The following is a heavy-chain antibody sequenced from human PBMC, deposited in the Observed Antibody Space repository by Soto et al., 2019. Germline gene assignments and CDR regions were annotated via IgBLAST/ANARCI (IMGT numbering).Heavy chain of an antibody. J-gene: IGHJ4*02. CDR2: ISYDGSNK. D-gene: IGHD5-18*01. CDR1: GFTFSSYG. V-gene: IGHV3-30*18. Sequence: PGGSLRLSXAASGFTFSSYGMHWVRQAPGKGLEWVAVISYDGSNKYYADSVKGRFTISRDNSKNTLYLQMNSLRAEDTAVYYCAKVDTAMAGEFDYWGQGTLVTVSS. CDR3: AKVDTAMAGEFDY.